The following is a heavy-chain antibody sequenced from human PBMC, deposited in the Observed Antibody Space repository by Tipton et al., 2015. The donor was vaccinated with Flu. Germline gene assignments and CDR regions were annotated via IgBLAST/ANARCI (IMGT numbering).Heavy chain of an antibody. Sequence: SLRLSCAASGFTLSNYVMSWVRQAPGKGLEWVANIKQDGTEKYYVDSVKGRFTISRDNARNSLYLQMSSLRGEDTAVYYCARLSYYDVDLKNFYFEDWGQGTLVTVSS. J-gene: IGHJ4*02. CDR1: GFTLSNYV. CDR2: IKQDGTEK. V-gene: IGHV3-7*01. CDR3: ARLSYYDVDLKNFYFED. D-gene: IGHD3-10*02.